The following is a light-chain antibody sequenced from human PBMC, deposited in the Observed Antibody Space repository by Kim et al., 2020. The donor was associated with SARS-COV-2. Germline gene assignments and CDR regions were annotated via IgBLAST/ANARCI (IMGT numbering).Light chain of an antibody. J-gene: IGKJ1*01. CDR2: TAS. CDR1: QSVRSNY. CDR3: QQYGSSPRT. Sequence: PGERATLSCRASQSVRSNYLAWYQQKPGQAPRLLIYTASNRATGIPDRFSGSGSGTDFTLSITRLDPEDFAVYYCQQYGSSPRTFGQGTKVDIK. V-gene: IGKV3-20*01.